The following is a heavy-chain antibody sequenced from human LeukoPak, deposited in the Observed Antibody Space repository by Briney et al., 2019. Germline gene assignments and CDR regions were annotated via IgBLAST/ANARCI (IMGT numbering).Heavy chain of an antibody. Sequence: ASVKVSCKASGYTFTSYGISWVRQAPGQGLEWMGWISAYNGNTNYAQKLQGRVTMTTDTSTSTAYMELRSLRSDDTAVYYCARLPSNYYYYYYMDVWGKGTTVTVSS. J-gene: IGHJ6*03. CDR2: ISAYNGNT. CDR3: ARLPSNYYYYYYMDV. CDR1: GYTFTSYG. V-gene: IGHV1-18*01.